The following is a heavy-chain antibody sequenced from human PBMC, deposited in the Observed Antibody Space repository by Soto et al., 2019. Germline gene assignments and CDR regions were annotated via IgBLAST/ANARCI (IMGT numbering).Heavy chain of an antibody. CDR2: VYYTGST. Sequence: SETLSLTCTVSGDSISTFYWGWMRQSPGEELEWIGYVYYTGSTNYNPSLKSRVTISVDRSKNQFSLKLTSANAADTAVYYCARGRTVRNYADDSSDYFYFFDYWGQGTQVTVSS. D-gene: IGHD3-22*01. CDR1: GDSISTFY. CDR3: ARGRTVRNYADDSSDYFYFFDY. V-gene: IGHV4-59*01. J-gene: IGHJ4*02.